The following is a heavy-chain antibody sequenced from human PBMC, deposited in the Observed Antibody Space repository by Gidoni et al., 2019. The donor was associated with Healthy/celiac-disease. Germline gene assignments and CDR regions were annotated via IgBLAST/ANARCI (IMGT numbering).Heavy chain of an antibody. D-gene: IGHD3-3*01. J-gene: IGHJ4*02. CDR1: GFTFDDYA. CDR2: ISWNSGSI. CDR3: AKDMTDFGVVIWDY. Sequence: EVQLVESGGGLVQPGRSLRLSCAASGFTFDDYAMHWVRQAPGKGLEWVSGISWNSGSIGYADSVKGRFTISRDNAKNSLYLQMNSLRAEDTALYYCAKDMTDFGVVIWDYWGQGTLVTVSS. V-gene: IGHV3-9*01.